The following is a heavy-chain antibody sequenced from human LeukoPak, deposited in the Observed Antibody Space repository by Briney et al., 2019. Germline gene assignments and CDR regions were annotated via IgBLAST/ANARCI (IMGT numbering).Heavy chain of an antibody. J-gene: IGHJ6*02. CDR3: AKGVASRGHYYYGMDV. D-gene: IGHD3-3*01. CDR1: GFTFSSYA. CDR2: ISGSGGSGGST. V-gene: IGHV3-23*01. Sequence: PGGSLRLSCAASGFTFSSYAMSWVRQAPGKGLEWVSAISGSGGSGGSTYYADSVKGRFTISRDNSKNTLYLQMNSLRAEDTAVYYCAKGVASRGHYYYGMDVWGQGTTVTVSS.